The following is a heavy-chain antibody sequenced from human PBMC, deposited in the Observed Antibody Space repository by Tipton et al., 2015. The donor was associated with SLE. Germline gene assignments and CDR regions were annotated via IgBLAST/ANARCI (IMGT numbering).Heavy chain of an antibody. CDR2: INHSGST. J-gene: IGHJ6*03. CDR3: YGGKPLSGASYYYYMDV. V-gene: IGHV4-34*03. CDR1: GGSFSGYY. D-gene: IGHD4-23*01. Sequence: TLSLTCAVYGGSFSGYYWSWIRQPPGKGLEWIGEINHSGSTYYNPSLKSRVTISVDTSKNQFSLKLSSVTAADTAVYYCYGGKPLSGASYYYYMDVWGNGTTVTVSS.